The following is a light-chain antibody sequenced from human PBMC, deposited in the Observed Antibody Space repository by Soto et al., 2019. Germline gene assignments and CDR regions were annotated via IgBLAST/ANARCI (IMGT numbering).Light chain of an antibody. J-gene: IGKJ1*01. CDR2: LGS. CDR3: MQGAQTPPT. CDR1: QSLLYSNGYNY. Sequence: DIVMTQSPLSLPVTPGEPASISCRSSQSLLYSNGYNYLHWYLQKPGQSPQLLVYLGSTRASGVPDRFSGSGSGTDFTLKISRVEAEDVGVYYCMQGAQTPPTFGQGTKVEIK. V-gene: IGKV2-28*01.